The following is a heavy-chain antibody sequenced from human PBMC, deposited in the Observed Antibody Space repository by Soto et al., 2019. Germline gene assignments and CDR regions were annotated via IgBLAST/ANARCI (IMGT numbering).Heavy chain of an antibody. CDR1: GFTFSSYA. V-gene: IGHV3-64D*06. CDR3: VKSRGGNNFDFFD. Sequence: GGSLRLSCSASGFTFSSYAMHWVRQAPGKGLEYVSGIRGNGDPPFYADSVKGRFTIPRDNSKNTLHLQMSSLSADDTAVYYCVKSRGGNNFDFFDWGQGALVTVSS. CDR2: IRGNGDPP. J-gene: IGHJ4*02. D-gene: IGHD5-12*01.